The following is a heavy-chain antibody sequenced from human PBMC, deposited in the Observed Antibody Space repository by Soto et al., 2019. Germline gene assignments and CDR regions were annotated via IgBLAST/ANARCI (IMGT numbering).Heavy chain of an antibody. CDR3: TTGTEWELPEGEFDY. CDR1: GFTFSNAW. CDR2: IKSKTDGGTT. V-gene: IGHV3-15*07. Sequence: EVQLVESGGGLVKPGGSLRLSCAASGFTFSNAWMNWVRQAPGKGLEWVGRIKSKTDGGTTDYAAPVKGRFTISRDDSKNTLYLQMNSLKTEDTAVYYCTTGTEWELPEGEFDYWGQGTLVTVSS. D-gene: IGHD1-26*01. J-gene: IGHJ4*02.